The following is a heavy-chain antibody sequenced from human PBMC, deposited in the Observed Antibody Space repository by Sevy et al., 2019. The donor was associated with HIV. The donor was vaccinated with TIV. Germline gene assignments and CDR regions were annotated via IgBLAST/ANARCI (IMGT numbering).Heavy chain of an antibody. Sequence: GVSLRLSCAASGFTFSDYYMSWIRQAPGKGLEWVSYISRSSSTIYYADSVKGRFTISRDNAKNSLYLQMNSLRAEDTAVYYCARDRYSLIVVGPPDAFDIWGRGTMVTVSS. J-gene: IGHJ3*02. D-gene: IGHD3-22*01. CDR2: ISRSSSTI. CDR1: GFTFSDYY. V-gene: IGHV3-11*01. CDR3: ARDRYSLIVVGPPDAFDI.